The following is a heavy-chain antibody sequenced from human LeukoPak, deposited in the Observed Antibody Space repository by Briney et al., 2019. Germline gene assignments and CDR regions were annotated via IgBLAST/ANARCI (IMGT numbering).Heavy chain of an antibody. Sequence: SETLSLTCTVSGGSISSYYWSWIRQPPGKGLEWIGYIYYSGSTNYNPSLKSRVTISVGTSKNQFYLKLSSVTAADTSVYYCARDRSVRYFDWLSDYYYGMDVWGQGTTVTVSS. D-gene: IGHD3-9*01. V-gene: IGHV4-59*01. CDR3: ARDRSVRYFDWLSDYYYGMDV. CDR1: GGSISSYY. CDR2: IYYSGST. J-gene: IGHJ6*02.